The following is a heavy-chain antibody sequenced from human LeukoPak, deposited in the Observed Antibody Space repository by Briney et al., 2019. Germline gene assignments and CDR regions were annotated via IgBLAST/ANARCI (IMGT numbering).Heavy chain of an antibody. J-gene: IGHJ4*02. CDR2: IKQDGSEK. CDR3: ARDLIAIAVHVGSDYFDY. Sequence: TGGSLRLSCAASGFTFSSYWMSWVRQAPGKGLEWVANIKQDGSEKYYVDSVKGRFTISRDNAKNSLYLQMNSLRAEDTAVYYCARDLIAIAVHVGSDYFDYWGQGTLVTVSS. V-gene: IGHV3-7*01. D-gene: IGHD6-19*01. CDR1: GFTFSSYW.